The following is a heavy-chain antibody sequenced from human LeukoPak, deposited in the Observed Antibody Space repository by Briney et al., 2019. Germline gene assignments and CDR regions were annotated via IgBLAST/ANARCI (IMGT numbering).Heavy chain of an antibody. Sequence: TGGSLRLSCAASGFTVSSNYMSWVRQAPGKGLEWVSVIYSGGSTYYADSVKGRFTISRDNSKNALYLQMNSLRAEDTAVYYCARNYYDSSGYYYVGAFDIWGQGTMVTVSS. CDR1: GFTVSSNY. V-gene: IGHV3-66*01. CDR2: IYSGGST. CDR3: ARNYYDSSGYYYVGAFDI. D-gene: IGHD3-22*01. J-gene: IGHJ3*02.